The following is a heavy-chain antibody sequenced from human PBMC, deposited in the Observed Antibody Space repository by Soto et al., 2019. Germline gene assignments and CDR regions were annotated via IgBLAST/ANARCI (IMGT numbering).Heavy chain of an antibody. CDR1: GFTFSSYA. CDR3: AKERYSSSPDGGWFDP. CDR2: ISGSGGST. Sequence: GGSLRLSCAASGFTFSSYAMSWVRQAPGKGLEWVSAISGSGGSTYYADSVKGRFTISRDNSKNTLYLQMNSLRAEDTAVYYCAKERYSSSPDGGWFDPWGQGTLVTVSS. D-gene: IGHD6-13*01. J-gene: IGHJ5*02. V-gene: IGHV3-23*01.